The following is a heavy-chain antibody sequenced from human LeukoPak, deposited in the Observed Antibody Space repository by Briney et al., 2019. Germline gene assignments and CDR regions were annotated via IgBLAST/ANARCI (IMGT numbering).Heavy chain of an antibody. CDR2: MYPNSANT. CDR1: GYTFTSYD. CDR3: ARGQGTFTGYDY. J-gene: IGHJ4*02. V-gene: IGHV1-8*01. Sequence: ASVKASCKASGYTFTSYDVNWVRQAPGQGLEWMGWMYPNSANTGYALKFQGRVTMTRNTSINTAYMELSSLTSDDTAVYYCARGQGTFTGYDYWGQGTLATVSS. D-gene: IGHD3-9*01.